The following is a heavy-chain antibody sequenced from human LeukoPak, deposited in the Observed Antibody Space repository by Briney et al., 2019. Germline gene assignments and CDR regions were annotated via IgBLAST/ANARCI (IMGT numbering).Heavy chain of an antibody. J-gene: IGHJ3*02. Sequence: SETLSLTCAVYGGSFSGYYWSWIRQPPGKGLEWIGEINHSGSTNYNPSLKSRVTISVDTSKNQFSLKLSSVTAADTAVYYCARRLRIAVAAPKGAVAFDIWGQGTMVTVSS. CDR2: INHSGST. CDR1: GGSFSGYY. CDR3: ARRLRIAVAAPKGAVAFDI. D-gene: IGHD6-19*01. V-gene: IGHV4-34*01.